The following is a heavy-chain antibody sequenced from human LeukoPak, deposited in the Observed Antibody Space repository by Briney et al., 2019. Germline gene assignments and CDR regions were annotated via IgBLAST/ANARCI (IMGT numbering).Heavy chain of an antibody. Sequence: GASVKVSCKASGGTFSSYAISWVRQAPGQGLEWMGGIIPIFGTANYAQKFQGRVTITADESTSTAYMELSSLRSEDTAVYYCASRAVVVVSYYYGMDVWGQGTTVTVSS. D-gene: IGHD2-15*01. CDR3: ASRAVVVVSYYYGMDV. CDR1: GGTFSSYA. J-gene: IGHJ6*02. CDR2: IIPIFGTA. V-gene: IGHV1-69*13.